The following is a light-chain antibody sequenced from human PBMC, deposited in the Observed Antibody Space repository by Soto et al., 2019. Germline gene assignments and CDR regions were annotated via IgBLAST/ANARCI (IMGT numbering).Light chain of an antibody. Sequence: EIVLTQSPGTLSLSPGERATLSCRASQSVTSSYLAWYQQKPGQAPRLLIYGASSRATGITDRFSGSGSGTDFTLTISRLEPEDFAVYYYQHYGDSYVTFGQGTRLEIE. CDR1: QSVTSSY. CDR3: QHYGDSYVT. CDR2: GAS. V-gene: IGKV3-20*01. J-gene: IGKJ5*01.